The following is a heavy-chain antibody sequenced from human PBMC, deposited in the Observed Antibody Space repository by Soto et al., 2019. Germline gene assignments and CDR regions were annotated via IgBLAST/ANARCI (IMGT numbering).Heavy chain of an antibody. CDR1: GGTFSSYA. CDR3: ARHVPAAGYYYGMDV. J-gene: IGHJ6*02. V-gene: IGHV1-69*12. Sequence: QVQLVQSGAEVKKPGSSVRVSCKASGGTFSSYAISWVRQAPGQGLEWMGGIIPIFGTADYAQKFQGRVTINADESTSTAYMELSSLRSEDTAVYYCARHVPAAGYYYGMDVWGQGTTVTVSS. CDR2: IIPIFGTA. D-gene: IGHD2-2*01.